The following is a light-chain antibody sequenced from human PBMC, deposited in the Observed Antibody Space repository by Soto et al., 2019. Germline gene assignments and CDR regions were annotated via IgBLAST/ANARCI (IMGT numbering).Light chain of an antibody. CDR2: DAS. Sequence: DIQMTQSPSALSASVGDRVTITCRASQNISSWLAWYQQKAGKAPKCLIYDASSLESGVPSRMSGSGSGTEFTLTITNLQPDDSATYYCQHYKAFSPWTFGQGTKVDIK. V-gene: IGKV1-5*01. J-gene: IGKJ1*01. CDR1: QNISSW. CDR3: QHYKAFSPWT.